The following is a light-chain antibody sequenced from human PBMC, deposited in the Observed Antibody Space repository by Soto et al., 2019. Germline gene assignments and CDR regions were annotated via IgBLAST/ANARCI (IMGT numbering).Light chain of an antibody. J-gene: IGKJ1*01. Sequence: DIHMTQSPSSLSASVGDRVTITCRASQTISNYLNWYQQKPGKAPSLLIYSASSLQPGVPSRFTGSGSGTEFTLTIRGLQPEDFATYYCQQSYTTPRSFGQGTKVDIK. V-gene: IGKV1-39*01. CDR1: QTISNY. CDR3: QQSYTTPRS. CDR2: SAS.